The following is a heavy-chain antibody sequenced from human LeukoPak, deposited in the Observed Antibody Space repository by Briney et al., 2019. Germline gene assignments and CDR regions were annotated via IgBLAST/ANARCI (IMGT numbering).Heavy chain of an antibody. D-gene: IGHD3-10*01. CDR1: GFTFSSYG. CDR2: ISYDGSNK. CDR3: AKVLLAFGELLYYYYYMGV. Sequence: PGRSLRLSCAASGFTFSSYGMHWVRQAPGKGLEWVAVISYDGSNKYYADSVKGRFIISRDNSKNTLYLQMNSLRAEDTAVYYCAKVLLAFGELLYYYYYMGVWGKGTTVTVSS. J-gene: IGHJ6*03. V-gene: IGHV3-30*18.